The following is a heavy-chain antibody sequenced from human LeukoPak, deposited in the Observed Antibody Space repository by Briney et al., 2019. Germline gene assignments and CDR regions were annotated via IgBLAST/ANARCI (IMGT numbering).Heavy chain of an antibody. CDR2: IIPILGIA. J-gene: IGHJ4*02. CDR3: ARGGVVATSHLDY. V-gene: IGHV1-69*04. CDR1: GGTFSSYA. D-gene: IGHD5-12*01. Sequence: ASVKVSCKASGGTFSSYAISWVRQAPGQGLEWMGRIIPILGIANYAQKFQGRVTITADKSTSTAYMELSSLRSEDTAVYYCARGGVVATSHLDYWGQGTLVTVSS.